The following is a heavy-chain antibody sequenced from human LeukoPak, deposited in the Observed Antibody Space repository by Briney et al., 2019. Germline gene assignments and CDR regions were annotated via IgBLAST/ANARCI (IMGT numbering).Heavy chain of an antibody. D-gene: IGHD5-18*01. Sequence: GGSLRLSCAASGFTFDDYAMHWVRQAPGKGLEWVSLISGDGGSTYYADSVKGRFTISRDNSKNSLYLQMNSLRTKDTALYYCAKDKARDSYGIDAFDIWGQGTMVTVSS. V-gene: IGHV3-43*02. CDR3: AKDKARDSYGIDAFDI. CDR1: GFTFDDYA. J-gene: IGHJ3*02. CDR2: ISGDGGST.